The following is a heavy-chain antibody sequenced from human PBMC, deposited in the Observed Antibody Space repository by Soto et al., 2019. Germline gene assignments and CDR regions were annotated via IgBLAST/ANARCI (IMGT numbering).Heavy chain of an antibody. CDR3: ARSPVATTRGSYYYYGMDV. V-gene: IGHV3-30-3*01. J-gene: IGHJ6*02. CDR2: ISYDGSNK. CDR1: GFTFSSYS. Sequence: PGESLKISCAASGFTFSSYSMHWVRQAPGKGLEWVAVISYDGSNKYYADSVKGRFTISRDNSKNTLYLQMNSLRAEDTAVYYCARSPVATTRGSYYYYGMDVWGQGTTVTVSS. D-gene: IGHD5-12*01.